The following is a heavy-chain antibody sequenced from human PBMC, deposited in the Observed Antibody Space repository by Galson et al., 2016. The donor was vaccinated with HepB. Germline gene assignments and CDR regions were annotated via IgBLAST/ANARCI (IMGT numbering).Heavy chain of an antibody. J-gene: IGHJ3*02. D-gene: IGHD2-2*01. V-gene: IGHV3-30*18. CDR1: GFTLSTYA. CDR3: AKDRASVPDAFDI. Sequence: SLRLSCAASGFTLSTYAMSWVRQAPGKGLEWVALISYDGRNKNYVDSVKGRFTISRDNSKNTLYLQMKSLRAEDTALYYCAKDRASVPDAFDIWGQGTVVTVSS. CDR2: ISYDGRNK.